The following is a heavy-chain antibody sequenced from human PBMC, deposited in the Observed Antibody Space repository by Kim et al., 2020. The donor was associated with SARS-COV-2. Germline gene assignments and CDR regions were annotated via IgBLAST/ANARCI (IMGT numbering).Heavy chain of an antibody. CDR3: ATEVTGGLLYYYYGMDV. CDR1: GYTLTELS. Sequence: ASVKVSCKVSGYTLTELSMHWVRQAPGKGLEWMGGFDPEDGETIYAQKFRGRVTMTEDTSTDTAYMELSSLRSEDTAVYYCATEVTGGLLYYYYGMDVWGQGTTVTVSS. CDR2: FDPEDGET. D-gene: IGHD6-25*01. J-gene: IGHJ6*02. V-gene: IGHV1-24*01.